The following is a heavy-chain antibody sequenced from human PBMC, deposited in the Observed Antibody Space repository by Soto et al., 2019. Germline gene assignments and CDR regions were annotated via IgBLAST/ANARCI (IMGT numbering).Heavy chain of an antibody. Sequence: QVQLVQSGAEVKKPGASVKVSCKASGYTFTSYGISWVRQAPGQGLEWMGWISAYNGNTNYAQKLQGRVAMTTDTSTSTAYMELRSLRSDDTAVYYCARGQNYGEDYYYYGMDVWGQGTTVTVSS. V-gene: IGHV1-18*01. D-gene: IGHD4-17*01. J-gene: IGHJ6*02. CDR3: ARGQNYGEDYYYYGMDV. CDR2: ISAYNGNT. CDR1: GYTFTSYG.